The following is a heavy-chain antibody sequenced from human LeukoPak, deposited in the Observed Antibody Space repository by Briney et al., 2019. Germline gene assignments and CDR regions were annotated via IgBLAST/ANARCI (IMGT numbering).Heavy chain of an antibody. CDR1: GFTFSSYE. CDR3: ARGVPGYCSGTSCYKDYYYMVV. V-gene: IGHV3-48*03. CDR2: ISSSGSTI. Sequence: PGGSLRLSCAAPGFTFSSYEMNWVRQAPGKGLEWVSYISSSGSTIYYADSVKGRFTISRDNAKNSLYVQMNSLRAEDTAVYYCARGVPGYCSGTSCYKDYYYMVVWGKGTTVTVSS. D-gene: IGHD2-2*02. J-gene: IGHJ6*03.